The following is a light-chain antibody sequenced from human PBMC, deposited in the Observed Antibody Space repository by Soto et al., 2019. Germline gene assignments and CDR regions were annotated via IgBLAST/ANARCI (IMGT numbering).Light chain of an antibody. V-gene: IGLV2-8*01. CDR2: EVS. CDR1: SSDVGGYNY. J-gene: IGLJ2*01. CDR3: SSYAGSMVV. Sequence: QAVVTQPPSASGSPGQSVTISCTGTSSDVGGYNYVSWYQQHPGKAPKLMIYEVSKRPSGVPDRLSGSKSGNTASLTVSGTQAEDEADYYCSSYAGSMVVFGGGTKLTVL.